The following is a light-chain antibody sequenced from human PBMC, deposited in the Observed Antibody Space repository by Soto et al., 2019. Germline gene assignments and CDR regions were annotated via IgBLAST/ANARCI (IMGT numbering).Light chain of an antibody. V-gene: IGKV3-15*01. J-gene: IGKJ1*01. CDR2: GAS. CDR1: QSVSSN. Sequence: EIVMTQSPATLSVSTGERATLSCRASQSVSSNLAWYQQIPGQAPRLLIYGASTRATGIPARFSGSGSGTEFTLTISSLRSEDFAVYYCQQYNNWHPWTFGQGTKVEIK. CDR3: QQYNNWHPWT.